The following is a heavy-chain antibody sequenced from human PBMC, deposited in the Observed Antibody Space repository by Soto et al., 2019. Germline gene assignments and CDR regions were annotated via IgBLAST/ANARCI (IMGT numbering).Heavy chain of an antibody. CDR3: ARTVGAAYYFDF. J-gene: IGHJ4*02. CDR2: IYTSGST. V-gene: IGHV4-4*07. Sequence: QVQLQESGPGLVKPSETLSLTCTVSGDSMTKYYWSWIRQPAGKGLEWIGRIYTSGSTNYNPSLKSRVTMSIDTSNNNFSLKLKSVTAADTAVYYCARTVGAAYYFDFWGQGDMVTVS. D-gene: IGHD1-26*01. CDR1: GDSMTKYY.